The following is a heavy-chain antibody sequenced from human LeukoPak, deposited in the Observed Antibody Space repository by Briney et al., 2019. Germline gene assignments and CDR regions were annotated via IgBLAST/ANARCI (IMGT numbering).Heavy chain of an antibody. CDR1: GFTFSSYA. D-gene: IGHD5-12*01. J-gene: IGHJ4*02. V-gene: IGHV3-23*01. CDR3: ARDVDIVALAGDYFDY. CDR2: MSGRGGST. Sequence: PGGSLRLSWAASGFTFSSYAMSWVRQAPGRGLEWVSAMSGRGGSTYYADSVKGRFTISRDNSKNTLYLQMNSLRAEDTAVYYCARDVDIVALAGDYFDYWGQGTLVTVSS.